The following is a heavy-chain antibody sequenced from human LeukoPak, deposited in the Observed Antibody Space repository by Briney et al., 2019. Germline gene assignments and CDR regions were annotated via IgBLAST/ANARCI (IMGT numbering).Heavy chain of an antibody. CDR1: GFTFSNAW. V-gene: IGHV3-23*01. CDR2: ISSSGGIT. J-gene: IGHJ4*02. Sequence: GGSLRLSCAASGFTFSNAWMSWVRQAPGKGLEWVSVISSSGGITYYADSVKGRFTISRDNSKNTLYLQMNSLRAEETAVYYCAKLLGGTGGYFDYWGQGTLVTVSS. D-gene: IGHD7-27*01. CDR3: AKLLGGTGGYFDY.